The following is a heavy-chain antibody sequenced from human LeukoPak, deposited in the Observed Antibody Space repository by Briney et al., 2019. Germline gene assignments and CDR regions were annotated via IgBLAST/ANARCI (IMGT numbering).Heavy chain of an antibody. CDR1: GFNFHDYG. Sequence: GGSLRLSCAASGFNFHDYGMSWVRQAPGKGLEWVSYITSSSSYIYYADSVKGRFTISRDNAKNSLYLQLNSLRAEDTAVYYCARDKWELPLDYWGQGTLVTVSS. CDR3: ARDKWELPLDY. V-gene: IGHV3-21*05. J-gene: IGHJ4*02. D-gene: IGHD1-26*01. CDR2: ITSSSSYI.